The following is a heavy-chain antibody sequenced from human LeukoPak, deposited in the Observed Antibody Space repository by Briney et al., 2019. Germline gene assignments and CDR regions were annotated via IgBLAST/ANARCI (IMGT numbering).Heavy chain of an antibody. CDR1: GGSFSGYY. V-gene: IGHV4-34*01. CDR3: ARLPIMVGAPRHFQD. Sequence: PSETLSLTCAVYGGSFSGYYWSWIRQPPGKGLEWIGEINHSGSTNYNPSLKSRVTISVDTSKNQFSLKLSSVTAADTAVYYCARLPIMVGAPRHFQDWGQGTLVIVSS. J-gene: IGHJ1*01. CDR2: INHSGST. D-gene: IGHD1-26*01.